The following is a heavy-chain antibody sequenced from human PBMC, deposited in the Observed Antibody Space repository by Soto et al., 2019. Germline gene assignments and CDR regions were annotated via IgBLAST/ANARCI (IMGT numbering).Heavy chain of an antibody. D-gene: IGHD6-6*01. CDR1: GFTFSSYW. J-gene: IGHJ6*02. V-gene: IGHV3-74*01. CDR2: INSDGSST. CDR3: VRELVRYYYYGMDV. Sequence: GGSLRLSCAASGFTFSSYWMHWVRQAPGKGLVWVSRINSDGSSTSYADSVKGRFTISRDNAKNTLYLQMNSLRAEDTAVYYCVRELVRYYYYGMDVWGQGTTVTVSS.